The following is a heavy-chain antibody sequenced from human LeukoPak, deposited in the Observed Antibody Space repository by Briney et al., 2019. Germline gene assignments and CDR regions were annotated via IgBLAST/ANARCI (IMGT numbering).Heavy chain of an antibody. J-gene: IGHJ6*02. CDR3: ARGRYYGMDV. V-gene: IGHV3-74*03. CDR2: FKSDGSIT. Sequence: GGSLRLSCAASGFTFSTFWMHWVRQAPGKGLVWVSGFKSDGSITTYADSVKGRFTISRDNAENTLYLQMNSLRAEDTAVYYCARGRYYGMDVWGQGTTVTVSS. CDR1: GFTFSTFW.